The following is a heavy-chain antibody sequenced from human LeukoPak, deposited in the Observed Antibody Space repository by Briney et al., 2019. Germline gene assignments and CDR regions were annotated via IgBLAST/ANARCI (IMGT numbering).Heavy chain of an antibody. CDR3: AKMGYGGKSYDY. J-gene: IGHJ4*02. D-gene: IGHD4-23*01. Sequence: GGSLRLPCAASGFTFSSYAMSWVRQAPGKGLEWVSAISGSGGSTYYADSVKGRFTISRDNSKNTLYLQMNSLRAEDTAVYYCAKMGYGGKSYDYWGQGTLVTVSS. CDR2: ISGSGGST. V-gene: IGHV3-23*01. CDR1: GFTFSSYA.